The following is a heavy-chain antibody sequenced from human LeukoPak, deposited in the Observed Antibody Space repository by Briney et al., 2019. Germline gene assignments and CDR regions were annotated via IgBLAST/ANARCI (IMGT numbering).Heavy chain of an antibody. D-gene: IGHD5-24*01. J-gene: IGHJ5*02. Sequence: SETLSLTCTVSGGSISNYYWSWIRQPPGKGLEWIGYIYYSGSTNYNPSLRSRVTISVDTSKNQFSLKMSSVTAADTAVYYCARHTAEKYNWFDRWGQGTLVTVSS. CDR1: GGSISNYY. CDR3: ARHTAEKYNWFDR. CDR2: IYYSGST. V-gene: IGHV4-59*08.